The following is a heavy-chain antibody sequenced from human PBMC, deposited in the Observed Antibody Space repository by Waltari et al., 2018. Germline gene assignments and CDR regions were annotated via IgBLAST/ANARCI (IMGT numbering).Heavy chain of an antibody. Sequence: QVQLVQSGAEVKKPGASVKVPCKASGYTFTGYYMHWVRQAPGQGLEWMGWINHNSGGTNYAQKFQGRVTMTRDTSISTAYMELSRLRSDDTAVYYCARRLYFDLWGRGTLVTVSS. V-gene: IGHV1-2*02. CDR2: INHNSGGT. CDR3: ARRLYFDL. J-gene: IGHJ2*01. CDR1: GYTFTGYY.